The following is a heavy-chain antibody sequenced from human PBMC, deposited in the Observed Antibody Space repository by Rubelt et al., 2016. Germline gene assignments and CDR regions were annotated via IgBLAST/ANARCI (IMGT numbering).Heavy chain of an antibody. J-gene: IGHJ3*02. CDR1: GFTFSSYW. Sequence: EVQLVESGGDLVQPGGSLRLSCAASGFTFSSYWMSWVRQAPGKGLEWVANIKQDGSEKYYVDSVKGRFTISRDNAKNSRYLQMNRLRAEDTAVYYCARDLGSDSSSFGAFDIWGQGTMVTVSS. D-gene: IGHD6-13*01. CDR2: IKQDGSEK. V-gene: IGHV3-7*03. CDR3: ARDLGSDSSSFGAFDI.